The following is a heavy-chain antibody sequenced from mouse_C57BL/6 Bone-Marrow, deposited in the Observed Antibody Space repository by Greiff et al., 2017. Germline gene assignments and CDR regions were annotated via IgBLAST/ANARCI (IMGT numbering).Heavy chain of an antibody. CDR2: IYPGSGST. CDR3: ARRVGAWFAY. J-gene: IGHJ3*01. V-gene: IGHV1-55*01. D-gene: IGHD1-1*01. CDR1: GYTFTSYW. Sequence: QVQLQQSGAELVKPGASVKMSCKASGYTFTSYWITWVKQRPGQGLEWIGDIYPGSGSTNYNEKFKSKATLTVDTSSSTAYMQLSSLTSEGSAVYYCARRVGAWFAYWGQGTLVTVSA.